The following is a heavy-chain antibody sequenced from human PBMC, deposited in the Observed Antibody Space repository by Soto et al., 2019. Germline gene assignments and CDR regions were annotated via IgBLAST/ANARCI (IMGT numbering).Heavy chain of an antibody. CDR2: INAGNGNT. V-gene: IGHV1-3*01. CDR1: GYTFTSYA. D-gene: IGHD6-13*01. Sequence: QVQLVQSGAEVKKPGASVKVSCKASGYTFTSYAMHWVRQAPGQRLEWMGWINAGNGNTKYSQKFQGRVTITRDTSASTSYMELSSLSSEDSAVYYRARGDSCSWYSVDYWGQGTLVSVSS. CDR3: ARGDSCSWYSVDY. J-gene: IGHJ4*02.